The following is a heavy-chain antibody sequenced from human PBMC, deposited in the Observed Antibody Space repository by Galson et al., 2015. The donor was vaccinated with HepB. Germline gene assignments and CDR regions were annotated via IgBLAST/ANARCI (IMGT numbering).Heavy chain of an antibody. D-gene: IGHD2-21*01. Sequence: SVKVSCKASGYTFTGYYMHWVRQAPGQGLEWMGWINPNSGGTNYAQKFQGRVTMTRDTSISTVYMELSRLRSDDTAVYYCARDVTYCGGDCWVGTWFDPWGQGTLVTVSS. J-gene: IGHJ5*02. CDR3: ARDVTYCGGDCWVGTWFDP. CDR2: INPNSGGT. V-gene: IGHV1-2*02. CDR1: GYTFTGYY.